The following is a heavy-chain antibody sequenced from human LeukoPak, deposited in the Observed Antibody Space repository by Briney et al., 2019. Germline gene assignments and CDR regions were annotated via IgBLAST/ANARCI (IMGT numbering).Heavy chain of an antibody. CDR3: ARVYGSGRRSGGNWFDP. CDR2: IYHSGST. CDR1: GGSISGGGYS. Sequence: SETLSLTCAVSGGSISGGGYSWSWIRQPPGKGLEWIGYIYHSGSTYYNPSLKSRVTISVDRSKNQFSLKLSSVTAADTAVYYCARVYGSGRRSGGNWFDPWGQGTLVTVSS. D-gene: IGHD3-10*01. J-gene: IGHJ5*02. V-gene: IGHV4-30-2*01.